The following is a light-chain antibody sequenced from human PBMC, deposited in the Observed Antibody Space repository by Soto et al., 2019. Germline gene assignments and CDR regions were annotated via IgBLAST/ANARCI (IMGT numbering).Light chain of an antibody. J-gene: IGKJ5*01. CDR3: MQALQTPIT. V-gene: IGKV2-28*01. CDR1: HSLLHSNGYNY. Sequence: DIVMTQSPLSLPVTPGEPASISCRPSHSLLHSNGYNYLDWYLQKPGQPPQLLIYLGSNRASGVPDRFSGSGSGTDFTLKISRVEAEDVGVYYCMQALQTPITFGQGTRLEI. CDR2: LGS.